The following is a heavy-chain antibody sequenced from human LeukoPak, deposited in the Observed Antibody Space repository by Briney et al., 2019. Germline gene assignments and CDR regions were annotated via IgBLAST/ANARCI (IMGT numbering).Heavy chain of an antibody. CDR1: GFTFSSYA. Sequence: GGSLRLSCAASGFTFSSYAMSWVRQAPGKGLEWVSAISGSGGSTYYADSVKGRFTISRDNSKNTLYLQMNSLRAEDTAVYYCAKVRFDRIAAAGTSNYWGQGTLVTVSS. D-gene: IGHD6-13*01. V-gene: IGHV3-23*01. CDR2: ISGSGGST. CDR3: AKVRFDRIAAAGTSNY. J-gene: IGHJ4*02.